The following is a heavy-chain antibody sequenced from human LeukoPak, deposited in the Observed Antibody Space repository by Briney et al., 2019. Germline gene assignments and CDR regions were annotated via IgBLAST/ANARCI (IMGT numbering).Heavy chain of an antibody. CDR2: IYYSGST. CDR3: ARDLYYYDSSGYWEDY. J-gene: IGHJ4*02. CDR1: GGSISSSSYY. Sequence: PSETLSLTCTVSGGSISSSSYYWGWIRQPPGKGLEWIGSIYYSGSTYYNPSLKSRVTISVDTSKNQFSLKLSSVTAADTAVYYCARDLYYYDSSGYWEDYWGQGTLVTVSS. D-gene: IGHD3-22*01. V-gene: IGHV4-39*07.